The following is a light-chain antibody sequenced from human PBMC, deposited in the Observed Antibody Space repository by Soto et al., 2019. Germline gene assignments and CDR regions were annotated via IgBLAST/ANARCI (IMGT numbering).Light chain of an antibody. V-gene: IGLV2-14*01. CDR1: SSDVGGYAH. Sequence: QSALTQPASVSGSPGQSITISCTGSSSDVGGYAHVSWYQQHPGKAPKLIIYDVSNRPSGVSNRFSGSMSDNTASLTISGLQAEDEADYYCSSCTTSTTPVVFGGGTKVTVL. CDR3: SSCTTSTTPVV. J-gene: IGLJ2*01. CDR2: DVS.